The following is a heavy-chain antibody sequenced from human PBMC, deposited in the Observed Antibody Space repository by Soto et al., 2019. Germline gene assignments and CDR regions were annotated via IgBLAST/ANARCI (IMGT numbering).Heavy chain of an antibody. CDR2: LYGGGTT. Sequence: EVQLVESGGGSIQPGGSLRLSCAASGFAVSSKYMTWVRQAPGKGLEWVSVLYGGGTTYYADSVKGRFTISRDTSKHSLYLQMSILSAEDTAVYYCVEPSGWPGFDFWGQGTLVTVYS. D-gene: IGHD6-19*01. CDR1: GFAVSSKY. J-gene: IGHJ4*02. CDR3: VEPSGWPGFDF. V-gene: IGHV3-53*01.